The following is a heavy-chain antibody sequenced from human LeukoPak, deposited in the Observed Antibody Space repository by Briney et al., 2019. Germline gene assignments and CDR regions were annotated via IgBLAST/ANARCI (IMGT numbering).Heavy chain of an antibody. Sequence: ASVKVSCKVSGYTLTELSMHWVRQAPGKGLEWMGGFDPEDGETIYAQKFQGRVTMTTDTSTSTAYVELRSLRSDDTAVYYCASLFGISGAFDIWGQGTMVTVSS. V-gene: IGHV1-24*01. CDR3: ASLFGISGAFDI. CDR1: GYTLTELS. D-gene: IGHD3-10*01. CDR2: FDPEDGET. J-gene: IGHJ3*02.